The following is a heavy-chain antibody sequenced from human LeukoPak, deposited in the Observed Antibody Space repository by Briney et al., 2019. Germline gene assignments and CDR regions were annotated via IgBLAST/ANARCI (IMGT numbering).Heavy chain of an antibody. D-gene: IGHD3-22*01. J-gene: IGHJ4*02. CDR3: ARLQNYYDSSGSFDY. CDR1: GGSISGSTYY. Sequence: PSETLSLTCTVSGGSISGSTYYWGWIRQTPGKGLEWIGSIYYSGSTYYNPSLKSRVTISVDTSKNQFSLKLSSVTAADTAVYYCARLQNYYDSSGSFDYWGQGTLVTVSS. CDR2: IYYSGST. V-gene: IGHV4-39*01.